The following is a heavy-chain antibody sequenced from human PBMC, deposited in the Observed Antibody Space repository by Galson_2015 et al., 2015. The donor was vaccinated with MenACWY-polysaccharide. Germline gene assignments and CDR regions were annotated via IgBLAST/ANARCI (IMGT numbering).Heavy chain of an antibody. Sequence: QSGAEVKKPGEFLTISCTGSGYDFTTYWIAWVRQMPGKGLEWMGIIYPGDSDSTYSPSFQGQVTFSVDKSITTAYLQWASLKASDTAIYYCARLTGPYSYYFYYMDVWGKGTTVPVSS. CDR2: IYPGDSDS. CDR1: GYDFTTYW. V-gene: IGHV5-51*01. J-gene: IGHJ6*03. CDR3: ARLTGPYSYYFYYMDV. D-gene: IGHD3-9*01.